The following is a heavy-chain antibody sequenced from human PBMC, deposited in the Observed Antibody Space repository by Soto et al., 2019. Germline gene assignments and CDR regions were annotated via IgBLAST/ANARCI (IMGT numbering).Heavy chain of an antibody. D-gene: IGHD3-16*01. J-gene: IGHJ6*02. CDR3: AREFGKSGMDV. V-gene: IGHV4-30-4*01. CDR1: GGSISSGDYY. CDR2: IYYSGST. Sequence: PSETLSLTCTVSGGSISSGDYYWSWIRQPPGKGLEWIGYIYYSGSTYYSPSLKSRVTISVDTSKNQFSLKLSSVTAADTAVYYCAREFGKSGMDVWGQGTTVTVSS.